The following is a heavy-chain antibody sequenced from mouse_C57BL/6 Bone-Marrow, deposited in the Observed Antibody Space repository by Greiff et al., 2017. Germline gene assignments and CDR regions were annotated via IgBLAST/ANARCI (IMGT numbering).Heavy chain of an antibody. CDR3: ARPRVRRWEYYAMDY. V-gene: IGHV5-17*01. Sequence: EVQVVESGGGLVKPGGSLKLSCAASGFTFSDYGMHWVRQAPEKGLEWVAYISSGSSTIYYADTVKGRFTISRYNAKNTLFLQMTSLRSEYTAMYYCARPRVRRWEYYAMDYWGQGTSVTVSS. D-gene: IGHD2-14*01. CDR1: GFTFSDYG. J-gene: IGHJ4*01. CDR2: ISSGSSTI.